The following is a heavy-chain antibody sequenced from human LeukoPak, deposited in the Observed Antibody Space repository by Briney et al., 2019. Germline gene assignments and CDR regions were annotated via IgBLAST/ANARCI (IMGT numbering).Heavy chain of an antibody. CDR2: IIPIFGTA. V-gene: IGHV1-69*01. D-gene: IGHD1-26*01. Sequence: SVKVSCKASGGTFSSYAISWVRQAPGQGLEWMGGIIPIFGTANYAQKFQGRVTITADESTSTAYMELSSLRSEDTAVYYCARVVVGATDGTDYWGQGTLVTVSS. J-gene: IGHJ4*02. CDR1: GGTFSSYA. CDR3: ARVVVGATDGTDY.